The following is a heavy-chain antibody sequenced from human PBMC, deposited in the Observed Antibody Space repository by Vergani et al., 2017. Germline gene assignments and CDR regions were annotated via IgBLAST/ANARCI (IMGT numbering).Heavy chain of an antibody. V-gene: IGHV3-74*01. CDR1: GFTFSSYW. Sequence: EVQMVESGGGLVKPGGSLRLSCVASGFTFSSYWMHWVRQAPGKGLVWVSRINSDGSSTSYADSVKGRFTISRDNAKNTLYLQMNSLRAEDTAVYYCARDLLPNYDFWSGYSHAYYYYYGMDVWGQGP. D-gene: IGHD3-3*01. CDR2: INSDGSST. CDR3: ARDLLPNYDFWSGYSHAYYYYYGMDV. J-gene: IGHJ6*02.